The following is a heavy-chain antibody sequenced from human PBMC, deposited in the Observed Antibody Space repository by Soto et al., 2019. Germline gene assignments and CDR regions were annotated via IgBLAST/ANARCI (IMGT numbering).Heavy chain of an antibody. V-gene: IGHV3-23*01. CDR1: GFTFSSYA. J-gene: IGHJ5*02. D-gene: IGHD4-4*01. Sequence: GGSLRLSCADSGFTFSSYAMSWVRQAPGKGLEWVSAISGSGGSTYYADSVKGRFTISRDNSKTTLYLQMNSMRAEDTAVYYCAKDLDYSNYRNWFDPWGQGTLVTVSS. CDR2: ISGSGGST. CDR3: AKDLDYSNYRNWFDP.